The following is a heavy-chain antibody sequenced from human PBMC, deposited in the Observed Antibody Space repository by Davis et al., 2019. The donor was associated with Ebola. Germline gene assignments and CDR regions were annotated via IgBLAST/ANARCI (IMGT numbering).Heavy chain of an antibody. CDR1: GGSISSYY. J-gene: IGHJ3*02. CDR2: IYYSGST. D-gene: IGHD6-13*01. V-gene: IGHV4-59*01. CDR3: ARGGNWRSSWYSADAFDI. Sequence: PSETLSLTCTVSGGSISSYYWSWIRQPPGKGLEWIGYIYYSGSTNYNPSLKSRVTISVDTSKNQFSLKLSSVTAADTAVYYCARGGNWRSSWYSADAFDIWGQGTMVTVSS.